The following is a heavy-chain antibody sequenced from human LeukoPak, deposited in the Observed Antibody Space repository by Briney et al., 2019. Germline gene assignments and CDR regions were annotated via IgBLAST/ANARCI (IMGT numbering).Heavy chain of an antibody. CDR2: IDWDDDK. J-gene: IGHJ4*02. D-gene: IGHD6-19*01. CDR1: GFSLSTSGMR. CDR3: ARIFGGWYYFDY. V-gene: IGHV2-70*04. Sequence: SGPTLVNPTQTLTLTCTFSGFSLSTSGMRVGWIRQPPGKALEWLARIDWDDDKFYSTSLKTRLTISKDTSKNQVVLTMTNMGPVDTATYYCARIFGGWYYFDYWGQGTLVTVSS.